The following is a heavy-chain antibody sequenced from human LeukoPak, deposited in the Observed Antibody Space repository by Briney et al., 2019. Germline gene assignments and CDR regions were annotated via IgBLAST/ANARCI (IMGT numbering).Heavy chain of an antibody. CDR3: ARGSGPFSWYDY. Sequence: GGSLRLSCAASGFTFSSYWMHWVRQAPGKGLVWVSRINSDGSGTSYADSVKGRFTISRDNAKNTLYLQVNSLRAEDTAVYYCARGSGPFSWYDYWGQGTLVTVSS. CDR1: GFTFSSYW. CDR2: INSDGSGT. D-gene: IGHD6-13*01. J-gene: IGHJ4*02. V-gene: IGHV3-74*01.